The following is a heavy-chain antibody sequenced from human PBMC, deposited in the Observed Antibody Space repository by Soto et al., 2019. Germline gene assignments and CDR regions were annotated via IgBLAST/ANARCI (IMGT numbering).Heavy chain of an antibody. CDR2: IYYSGST. D-gene: IGHD3-16*02. V-gene: IGHV4-61*01. Sequence: SETLSLTCTVSGGSVSSGSYYWSWIRQPPGKGLEWIGYIYYSGSTNYNPSLKSRVTISVDTSKNQFSLKLSSVTAADTAVYYCARDTGYEYVWGSYRPYGLDVWGQGTTVTVSS. J-gene: IGHJ6*02. CDR1: GGSVSSGSYY. CDR3: ARDTGYEYVWGSYRPYGLDV.